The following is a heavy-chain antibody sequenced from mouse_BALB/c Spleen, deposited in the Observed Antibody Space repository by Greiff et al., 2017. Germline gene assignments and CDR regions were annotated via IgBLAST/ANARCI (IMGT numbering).Heavy chain of an antibody. CDR3: ARKTTAFDY. Sequence: EVHLVESGGGLVQPGGSRKLSCAASGFTFSSFGMHWVRQAPEKGLEWVAYISSGSSTIYYADTVKGRFSISRDNPKNTLFLQMTSLRSEDTAMYYCARKTTAFDYWGQGTTLTVSS. CDR2: ISSGSSTI. V-gene: IGHV5-17*02. D-gene: IGHD1-2*01. J-gene: IGHJ2*01. CDR1: GFTFSSFG.